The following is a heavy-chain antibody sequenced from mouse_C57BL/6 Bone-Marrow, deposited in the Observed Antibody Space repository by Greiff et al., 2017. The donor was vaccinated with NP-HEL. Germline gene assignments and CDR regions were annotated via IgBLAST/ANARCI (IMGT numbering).Heavy chain of an antibody. CDR2: IDPSDSET. CDR3: AGGGGNIYAMDY. D-gene: IGHD2-1*01. Sequence: QVQLQQPGAELVRPGSSVKLSCKASGYTFTSYWMHWVKQRPIQGLEWIGNIDPSDSETHYNQKFKDKATLTVDKSSSTAYMQLSSLTSEASAVYYGAGGGGNIYAMDYWGQGTSVTVSS. J-gene: IGHJ4*01. V-gene: IGHV1-52*01. CDR1: GYTFTSYW.